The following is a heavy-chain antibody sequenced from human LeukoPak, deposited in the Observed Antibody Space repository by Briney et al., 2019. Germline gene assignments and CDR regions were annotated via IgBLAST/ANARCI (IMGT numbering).Heavy chain of an antibody. CDR2: IHYTGST. D-gene: IGHD3-10*01. J-gene: IGHJ5*02. Sequence: PSETLSLTCAVSGYAISSSNRWGWIRQAPGKGLEWIGYIHYTGSTYYSPSLKSRATMAVDMSKNQLSLKLSSVTAVDTAVYYCARNELGSGKYDPWGQGILVTVSS. CDR1: GYAISSSNR. V-gene: IGHV4-28*01. CDR3: ARNELGSGKYDP.